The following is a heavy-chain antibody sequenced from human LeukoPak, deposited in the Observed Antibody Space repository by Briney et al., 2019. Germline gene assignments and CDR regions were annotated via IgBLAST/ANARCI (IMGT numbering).Heavy chain of an antibody. CDR1: GFTFSSYV. CDR2: ISGSGGST. D-gene: IGHD3-10*02. CDR3: AGDTMFPYYFGF. Sequence: PGGSLRLSCAASGFTFSSYVMSWVRQAPGKGLEWVSAISGSGGSTYYADSVKGRVTISRDNSKNTLYLQINSLRAEDTAVYYYAGDTMFPYYFGFWGQGSLVTVSS. J-gene: IGHJ4*02. V-gene: IGHV3-23*01.